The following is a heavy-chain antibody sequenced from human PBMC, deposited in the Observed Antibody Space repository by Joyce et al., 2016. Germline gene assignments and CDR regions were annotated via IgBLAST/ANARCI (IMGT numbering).Heavy chain of an antibody. CDR3: AKGPVDYHYYMDA. J-gene: IGHJ6*03. CDR2: MSGSGEST. CDR1: GFTFSNRP. V-gene: IGHV3-23*01. Sequence: EVQLLESGGGLVQPGGSLRLSCAASGFTFSNRPMSWFRQPPGKGLEWVSAMSGSGESTFYADSVKGRFTISRDTSKNTLYLQMNNLRAEDSAIYYCAKGPVDYHYYMDAWGRGATVTVSS. D-gene: IGHD6-19*01.